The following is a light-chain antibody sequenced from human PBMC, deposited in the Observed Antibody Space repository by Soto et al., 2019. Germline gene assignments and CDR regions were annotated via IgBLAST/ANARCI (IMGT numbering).Light chain of an antibody. CDR1: SSDVGGYNY. V-gene: IGLV2-14*01. J-gene: IGLJ2*01. Sequence: QSALTQPASVSGSPGQSITIACTGTSSDVGGYNYVSWYQQHPGKAPKLIIYDVSNRPTGVSNRFSGSKSRNTASLTISGLQAEDEADYYCSSYTSSSTRVVFGGGTKLTVL. CDR2: DVS. CDR3: SSYTSSSTRVV.